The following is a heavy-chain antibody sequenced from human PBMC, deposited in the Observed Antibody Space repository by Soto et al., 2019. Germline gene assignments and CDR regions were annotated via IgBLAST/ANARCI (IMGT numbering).Heavy chain of an antibody. CDR3: ARDQSPSSGWPGMDV. V-gene: IGHV1-2*02. Sequence: ASVKVSCKASGYTFTDYYMHWVRQAPGQGLEWMGWINPNSGGTNYAQKFQGRVTMTRDTSISTAYMELNRLRSDDTAVYYCARDQSPSSGWPGMDVWGQGTTVTVSS. D-gene: IGHD6-19*01. CDR1: GYTFTDYY. CDR2: INPNSGGT. J-gene: IGHJ6*02.